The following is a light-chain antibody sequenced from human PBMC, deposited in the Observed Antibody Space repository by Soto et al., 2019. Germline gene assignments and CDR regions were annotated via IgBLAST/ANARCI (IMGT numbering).Light chain of an antibody. CDR2: AAS. CDR1: QGIRND. CDR3: LQDHNYPLT. Sequence: SLSAHVGDRVTITCRASQGIRNDLGWYQQKPGKAPKLLIYAASTSQSGVPSRFSGSGSGTDFTLTISNLQPEDFATYYCLQDHNYPLTFGQGTKVDSK. J-gene: IGKJ1*01. V-gene: IGKV1-6*01.